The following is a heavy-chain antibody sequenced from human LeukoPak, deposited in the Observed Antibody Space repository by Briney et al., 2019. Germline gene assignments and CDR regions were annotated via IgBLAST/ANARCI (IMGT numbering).Heavy chain of an antibody. J-gene: IGHJ4*02. CDR1: GGSISSYC. V-gene: IGHV4-59*01. CDR2: IYYSGST. D-gene: IGHD3-22*01. CDR3: ARGGRWDYYDSSDYYSN. Sequence: SETLSLTCTVSGGSISSYCWSWIRQPPGKGLEWIGYIYYSGSTNYNPSLKSRVTISVDTSKNQFSLKLSSVTAADTAVYYCARGGRWDYYDSSDYYSNWGQGTLVTVSS.